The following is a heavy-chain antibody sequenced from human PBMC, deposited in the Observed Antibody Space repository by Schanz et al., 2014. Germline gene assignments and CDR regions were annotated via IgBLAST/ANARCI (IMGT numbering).Heavy chain of an antibody. CDR3: AFDRDDAYDI. CDR2: IYLSDGST. Sequence: QVQVIQSGPEVKKPGASVKVSCKASGYTFTNHYLHWVRQAPGQGPEWMGRIYLSDGSTRYAQKFQGRVTVTRDTSTTAVYMDLSSVISEDTAVYYCAFDRDDAYDIWGQGTTVTVSS. D-gene: IGHD3-9*01. V-gene: IGHV1-46*01. J-gene: IGHJ3*02. CDR1: GYTFTNHY.